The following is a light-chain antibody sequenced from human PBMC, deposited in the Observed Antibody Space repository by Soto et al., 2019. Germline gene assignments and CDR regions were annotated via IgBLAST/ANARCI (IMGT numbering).Light chain of an antibody. CDR1: SSDVGGYNY. CDR2: EVN. J-gene: IGLJ1*01. CDR3: SSYAGSSNV. Sequence: QSALTQPPSASGSPGQSVAISCTGTSSDVGGYNYVSWYQQHPGKAPKRMIYEVNKRPSGVPDRFSGSKSGNTASLTVSGLQAEDEADYYCSSYAGSSNVFGTATKLTVL. V-gene: IGLV2-8*01.